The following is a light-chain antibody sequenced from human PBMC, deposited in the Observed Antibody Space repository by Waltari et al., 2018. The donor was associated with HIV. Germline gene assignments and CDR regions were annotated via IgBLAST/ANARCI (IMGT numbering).Light chain of an antibody. CDR3: QQYYNIPNT. CDR1: QPLSDS. CDR2: GRS. J-gene: IGKJ2*01. Sequence: DVHMTQSPYSLSASFGDRVTITCRASQPLSDSLTWYQQKPGKSPKPLLYGRSRWESGIPARFSGSGSGTDYTLTISSLQPEDFAVYYCQQYYNIPNTFGQGTKLEIK. V-gene: IGKV1-NL1*01.